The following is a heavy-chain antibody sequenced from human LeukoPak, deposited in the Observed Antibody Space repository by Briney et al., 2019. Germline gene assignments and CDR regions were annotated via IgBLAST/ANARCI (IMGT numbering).Heavy chain of an antibody. CDR2: IYYSGST. V-gene: IGHV4-39*01. Sequence: SETLSLTCTVSGGSISGSSYYWGWIRQPPGKGLEWIGSIYYSGSTYYNPSLKSRVTISVDTSKNQFSLKLSSVTAADTAVYYCARGEDTAMVTSDYYYYGMDVWGQGTTVTVSS. CDR1: GGSISGSSYY. D-gene: IGHD5-18*01. CDR3: ARGEDTAMVTSDYYYYGMDV. J-gene: IGHJ6*02.